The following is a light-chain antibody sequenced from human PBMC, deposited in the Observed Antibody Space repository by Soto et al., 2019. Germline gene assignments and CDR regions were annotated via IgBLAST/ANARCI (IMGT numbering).Light chain of an antibody. J-gene: IGKJ1*01. CDR2: GAS. CDR1: QSVSSN. CDR3: QQYNNWPPWT. V-gene: IGKV3-15*01. Sequence: EIVMTQSPATLSVSPGERATLSFRASQSVSSNLAWYQQKPGQAPRLLIYGASTRATGIPARFSGSGSGTEFTLTISSLQSEYFAVYYCQQYNNWPPWTFGQGTKVEIK.